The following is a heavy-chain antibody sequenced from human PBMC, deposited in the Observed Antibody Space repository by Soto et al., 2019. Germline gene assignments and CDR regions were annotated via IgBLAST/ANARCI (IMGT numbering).Heavy chain of an antibody. D-gene: IGHD6-19*01. J-gene: IGHJ6*02. V-gene: IGHV1-18*04. CDR3: ARDEYNSGCTTLSVYYYYGMDV. CDR1: GYTFTSYG. CDR2: ISAYNGNT. Sequence: ASVKVSCKASGYTFTSYGISWVRQAPGQGLEWMGWISAYNGNTNYAQKLQGRVTMTTDTSTSTAYMELRSLRSDDTAVYYCARDEYNSGCTTLSVYYYYGMDVWGQGTTVTVSS.